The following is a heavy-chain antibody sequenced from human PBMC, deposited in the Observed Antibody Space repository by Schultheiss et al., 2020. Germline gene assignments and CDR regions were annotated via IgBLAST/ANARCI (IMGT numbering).Heavy chain of an antibody. Sequence: GGSLRLSCAASGFTFSSYAMHWVRQAPGKGLEWVAVISYDGSNKYYTDSVKGRFTISRDNSKNTLYLQMNSLRAEDTAVYYCAKDPSPFILSRNWFDPWGQGTLVTVSS. J-gene: IGHJ5*02. CDR2: ISYDGSNK. D-gene: IGHD2-15*01. V-gene: IGHV3-30*07. CDR3: AKDPSPFILSRNWFDP. CDR1: GFTFSSYA.